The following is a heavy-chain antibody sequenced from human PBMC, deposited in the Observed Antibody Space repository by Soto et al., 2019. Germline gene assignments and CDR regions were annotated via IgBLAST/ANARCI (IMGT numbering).Heavy chain of an antibody. CDR2: IKSKTDGGTT. CDR1: GFTFSNAW. J-gene: IGHJ6*02. Sequence: EVQLVESGGGLVKPGGSLRLSCAASGFTFSNAWMNWVRQAPGKGLEWVGRIKSKTDGGTTDYAAPVKGRFTISRDDSKNTLYLQMNSLKTEDTAVYYCTTPSWFGDHTPRQAYYYYYYGMDVWGQGTTVTVSS. CDR3: TTPSWFGDHTPRQAYYYYYYGMDV. V-gene: IGHV3-15*07. D-gene: IGHD3-10*01.